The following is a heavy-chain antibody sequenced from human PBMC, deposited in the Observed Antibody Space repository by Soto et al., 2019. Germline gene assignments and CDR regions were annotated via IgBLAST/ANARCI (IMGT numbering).Heavy chain of an antibody. Sequence: ASVKVSCKASGYVFTDYFMHWVRQAPREGLEWMGIINVSGGGTTNAQKFQGRVTMTRDTSTSTVYMELSSLRSEDTAVYYCVRGIGGYSNGLQSDHWGQGTPVTVSS. CDR3: VRGIGGYSNGLQSDH. V-gene: IGHV1-46*01. D-gene: IGHD5-18*01. CDR1: GYVFTDYF. J-gene: IGHJ4*02. CDR2: INVSGGGT.